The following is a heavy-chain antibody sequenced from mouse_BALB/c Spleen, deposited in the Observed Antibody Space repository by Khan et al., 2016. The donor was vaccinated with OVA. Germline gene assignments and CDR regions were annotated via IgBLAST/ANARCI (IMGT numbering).Heavy chain of an antibody. CDR1: GFSLTTYG. Sequence: VQLEESGPGLVQPSQSLSITCTVSGFSLTTYGVHWVRQSPGKGLEWLGVIWSGGSTDYNAAFISRLSISKDNSKSQVFFKMNSLQANDTAIYYCARNYDYDEGVAYWGQGTLVTVSA. D-gene: IGHD2-4*01. CDR3: ARNYDYDEGVAY. J-gene: IGHJ3*01. V-gene: IGHV2-2*02. CDR2: IWSGGST.